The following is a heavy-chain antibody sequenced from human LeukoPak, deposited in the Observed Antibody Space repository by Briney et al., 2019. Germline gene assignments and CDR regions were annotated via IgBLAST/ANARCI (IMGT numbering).Heavy chain of an antibody. Sequence: GGSLRLSCAASGFTFSSYSMNWVRQAPGKGLEWVSSITSTSSYINYVDSVKGRFTISRDNAKNSLYLQMNSLRAEDTAVYYCARDTGGRGWFDPWGQGTLVTVSS. CDR2: ITSTSSYI. CDR1: GFTFSSYS. CDR3: ARDTGGRGWFDP. D-gene: IGHD2-8*02. V-gene: IGHV3-21*01. J-gene: IGHJ5*02.